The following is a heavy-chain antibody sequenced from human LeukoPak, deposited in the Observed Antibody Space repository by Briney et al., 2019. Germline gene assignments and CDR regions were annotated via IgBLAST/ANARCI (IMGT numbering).Heavy chain of an antibody. V-gene: IGHV1-2*02. D-gene: IGHD6-6*01. J-gene: IGHJ5*02. CDR3: ARVEQLVLGWFDP. CDR2: INPNSGGT. Sequence: GASVKVSCKASGYTFTGYYMHWVRQAPGQGLEWMGWINPNSGGTNYAQKFQGRVTMTRDTSISTAYMELSRLRSDDTAVYYCARVEQLVLGWFDPWGQGTLVTVTS. CDR1: GYTFTGYY.